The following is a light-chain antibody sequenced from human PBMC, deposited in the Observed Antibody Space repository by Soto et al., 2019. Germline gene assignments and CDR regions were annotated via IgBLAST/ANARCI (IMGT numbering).Light chain of an antibody. Sequence: DIQLTQSPSFLSASVGDRVTITCRASQNISDYLAWYQQRPGKAPKLLIYAASTLQSGVPSRFSGSGSGTEFTLTISSLQPEDFATYSCQQLNSYPLTFGGGTRLESK. V-gene: IGKV1-9*01. CDR1: QNISDY. J-gene: IGKJ5*01. CDR3: QQLNSYPLT. CDR2: AAS.